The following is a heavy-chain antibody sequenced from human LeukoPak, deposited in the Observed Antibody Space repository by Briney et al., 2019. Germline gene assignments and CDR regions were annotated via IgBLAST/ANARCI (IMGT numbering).Heavy chain of an antibody. CDR1: GGSITRYY. CDR3: ARDLDNSGWYVFDY. Sequence: ASETLSLTCSVFGGSITRYYWSWIRQPPGKGLEWIGYTHYSGSTNYNPSLKSRVIISVDTSKNQLSLKLSSVTAADTAVYYCARDLDNSGWYVFDYWGQGNLVTVSS. V-gene: IGHV4-59*01. D-gene: IGHD6-19*01. J-gene: IGHJ4*02. CDR2: THYSGST.